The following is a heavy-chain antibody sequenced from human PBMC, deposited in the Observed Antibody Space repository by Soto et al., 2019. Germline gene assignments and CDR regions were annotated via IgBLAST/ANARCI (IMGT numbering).Heavy chain of an antibody. V-gene: IGHV6-1*01. CDR3: ARLIGNSWLDS. J-gene: IGHJ5*01. D-gene: IGHD2-8*01. Sequence: SQTLSLTCAISGDSVSTNSATWDWIRQPPSRGLEWLGRTYYRSKWDYDYAASVKGRININPDTSNNQVSLHLDSVTPDDTAVYYCARLIGNSWLDSWGQGTLVTSPQ. CDR1: GDSVSTNSAT. CDR2: TYYRSKWDY.